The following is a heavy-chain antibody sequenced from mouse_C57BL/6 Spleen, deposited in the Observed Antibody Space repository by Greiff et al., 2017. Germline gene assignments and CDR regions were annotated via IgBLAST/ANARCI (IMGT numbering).Heavy chain of an antibody. Sequence: EVQGVESGGGLVKPGGSLKLSCAASGFTFSSYTLPWVRQTPEQRLEWVATISGGGGNTYYPASLTGRFTISTDNGKNTLNLQMGGLRSENTGLYYCARHEVLYWDCDVWGTGTAVTVSS. V-gene: IGHV5-9*01. J-gene: IGHJ1*03. CDR3: ARHEVLYWDCDV. CDR1: GFTFSSYT. D-gene: IGHD2-14*01. CDR2: ISGGGGNT.